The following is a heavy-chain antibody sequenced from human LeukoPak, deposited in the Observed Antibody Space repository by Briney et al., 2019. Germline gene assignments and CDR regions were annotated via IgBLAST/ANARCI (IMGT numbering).Heavy chain of an antibody. V-gene: IGHV3-23*01. CDR1: GFTFSSYA. CDR2: ISGSGGST. J-gene: IGHJ4*02. Sequence: GGSLRLSCAASGFTFSSYAMSWVGQAPGKGLEWVSAISGSGGSTYYADSVKGRFTISRDNSKNTLYLQMNSLRAEDTAGYYCAKDRGGSSGWYAHYWGQGTLVTVSS. CDR3: AKDRGGSSGWYAHY. D-gene: IGHD6-19*01.